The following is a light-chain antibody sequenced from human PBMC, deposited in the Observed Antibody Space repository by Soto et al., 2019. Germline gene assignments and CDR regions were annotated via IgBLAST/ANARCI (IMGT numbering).Light chain of an antibody. J-gene: IGLJ2*01. Sequence: QSALTQPASVSGSPGQSITISCTGTSSDVGGYNYVSWYQQHPGKAPKLMIYDVSNRPSGVSNRFSGSKSGNTASLTISGLQAEDDADYSCSSFTSSNTVIFGGGTKLTVL. V-gene: IGLV2-14*01. CDR1: SSDVGGYNY. CDR3: SSFTSSNTVI. CDR2: DVS.